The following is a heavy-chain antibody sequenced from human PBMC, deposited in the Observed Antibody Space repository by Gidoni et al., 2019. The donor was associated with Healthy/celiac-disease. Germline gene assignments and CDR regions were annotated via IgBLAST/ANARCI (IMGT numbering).Heavy chain of an antibody. J-gene: IGHJ3*02. V-gene: IGHV4-38-2*02. D-gene: IGHD3-10*01. CDR1: GFSISRVCY. Sequence: QVQLRETVPRLLKPSATLSLPCSVSGFSISRVCYWGGSRQPQGKGLVLIGSISHSGSTNYDPYFKSRVTISVDTSKSQVSMKLSTVTAADTAVYYCARGGPGRRFGEPTHAFDIWGQGTMVTVSS. CDR3: ARGGPGRRFGEPTHAFDI. CDR2: ISHSGST.